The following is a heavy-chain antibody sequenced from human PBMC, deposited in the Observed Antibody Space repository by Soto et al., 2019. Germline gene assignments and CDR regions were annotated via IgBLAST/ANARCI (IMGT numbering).Heavy chain of an antibody. J-gene: IGHJ4*02. CDR3: ARESGGKESNSNSNSFDY. CDR2: IYYSGST. CDR1: GGSISSYY. V-gene: IGHV4-59*01. D-gene: IGHD1-26*01. Sequence: SLTCTVSGGSISSYYWSWIRQPPGKGLEWIGYIYYSGSTNYNPSLKSRVTISVDTSKNQFSLELSSVTAADTAVYYCARESGGKESNSNSNSFDYWGQGTLVTVSS.